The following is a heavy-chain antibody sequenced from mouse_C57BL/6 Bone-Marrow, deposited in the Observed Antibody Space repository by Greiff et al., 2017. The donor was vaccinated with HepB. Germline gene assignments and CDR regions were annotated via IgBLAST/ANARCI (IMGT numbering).Heavy chain of an antibody. J-gene: IGHJ2*01. CDR3: ARGGYYGSRGFDY. CDR2: ISYDGSN. D-gene: IGHD1-1*01. CDR1: GYSITSGYY. V-gene: IGHV3-6*01. Sequence: EVHLVESGPGLVKPSQSLSLTCSVTGYSITSGYYWNWIRQFPGNKLEWMGYISYDGSNNYNPSLKNRISITRDTSKNQFFLKLNSVTTEDTATYYCARGGYYGSRGFDYWGQGTTLTVSS.